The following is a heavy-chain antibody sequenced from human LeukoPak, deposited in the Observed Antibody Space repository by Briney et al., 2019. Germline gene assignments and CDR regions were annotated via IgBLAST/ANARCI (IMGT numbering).Heavy chain of an antibody. CDR1: GGSISSYY. CDR3: AREERSSWFFDY. CDR2: IYYSEST. V-gene: IGHV4-59*01. J-gene: IGHJ4*02. D-gene: IGHD6-13*01. Sequence: PSETLSLTCTVSGGSISSYYWSWIRQPPGKGLEWIGYIYYSESTNYNPSLKSRVTISVDTSKNQFSLKLSSVTAADTAVYYCAREERSSWFFDYWGQGTLVTVSS.